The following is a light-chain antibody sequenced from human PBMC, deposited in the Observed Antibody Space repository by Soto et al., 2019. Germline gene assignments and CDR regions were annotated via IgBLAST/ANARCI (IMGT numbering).Light chain of an antibody. V-gene: IGLV1-40*01. J-gene: IGLJ3*02. Sequence: QSVLTQPPSVSGAPGQRVTISCTGSSSNIGAGKHVHWYQQLPGRAPKLLIYGDTNRPSGVPDRFSASKSGTSASLAITGLQAEDEADYHCQSYDRGLSASVFGGGTELTVL. CDR3: QSYDRGLSASV. CDR2: GDT. CDR1: SSNIGAGKH.